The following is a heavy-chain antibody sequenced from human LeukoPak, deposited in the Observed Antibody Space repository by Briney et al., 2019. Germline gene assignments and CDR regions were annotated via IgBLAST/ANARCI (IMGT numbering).Heavy chain of an antibody. CDR3: ARRTKYYYDSSGYRSAFDI. D-gene: IGHD3-22*01. CDR1: GGSISSSSYY. V-gene: IGHV4-39*01. CDR2: IYYSGST. J-gene: IGHJ3*02. Sequence: PSETLSLTCSVSGGSISSSSYYWGWIRQPPGRGLEWIGSIYYSGSTYYNPSLKSRVTISVDTSKNQFSLKLSSVTAADTAVYYCARRTKYYYDSSGYRSAFDIWGQGTMVTVSS.